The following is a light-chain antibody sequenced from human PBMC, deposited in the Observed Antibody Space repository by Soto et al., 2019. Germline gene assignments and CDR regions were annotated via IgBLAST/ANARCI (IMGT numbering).Light chain of an antibody. CDR2: DVS. CDR1: QSVFSY. V-gene: IGKV3-11*01. CDR3: QQRSNWPPFT. J-gene: IGKJ3*01. Sequence: EIVLTQSPATLSLSPRERATLSCRASQSVFSYLAWYQQKPGQAPRLLIYDVSNRASGILARFSGSGSGTDFTLTISSLEPEDFEVYYCQQRSNWPPFTFGPGTKVDLK.